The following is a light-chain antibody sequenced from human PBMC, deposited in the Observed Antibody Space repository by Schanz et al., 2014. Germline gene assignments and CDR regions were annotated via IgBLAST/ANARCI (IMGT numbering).Light chain of an antibody. J-gene: IGLJ2*01. CDR2: NVR. Sequence: QSVLTQPASVSGSPGQSITISCIGTTSDIGGFNYVSWYQQYPGKAPKLLISNVRLRSSGVSDRFSASKSGNTASLLISGLQTEDEADYFCSSYSSVNILVFGGGTKLTV. V-gene: IGLV2-14*03. CDR3: SSYSSVNILV. CDR1: TSDIGGFNY.